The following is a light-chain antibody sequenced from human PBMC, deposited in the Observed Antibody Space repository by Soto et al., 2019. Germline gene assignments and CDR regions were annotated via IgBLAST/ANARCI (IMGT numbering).Light chain of an antibody. V-gene: IGKV3D-15*01. CDR2: ATS. CDR3: QDSSTSPWP. CDR1: QTVNTN. J-gene: IGKJ1*01. Sequence: EILMTQSPATLSVSPGERATLSCRASQTVNTNVAWYQQKPGQAPRLLLYATSFRATGIPDRFRGSGSGTDFTLTISSLEPEDSAVYYCQDSSTSPWPFGQGTKVDIK.